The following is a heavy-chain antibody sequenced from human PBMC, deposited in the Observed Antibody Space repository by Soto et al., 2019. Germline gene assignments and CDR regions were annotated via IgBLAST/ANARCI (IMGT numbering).Heavy chain of an antibody. CDR3: ARGDEYSNLVRWFDP. CDR1: GGSISSYY. J-gene: IGHJ5*02. V-gene: IGHV4-59*01. D-gene: IGHD4-4*01. Sequence: PSETLSLTCTVSGGSISSYYWSWIRQPPGKGLEWIGYIYYSGSTNYNPSLKSRVTISVDTSKNQFSLELSSVTAADTAVYYCARGDEYSNLVRWFDPWGQGTLVTVSS. CDR2: IYYSGST.